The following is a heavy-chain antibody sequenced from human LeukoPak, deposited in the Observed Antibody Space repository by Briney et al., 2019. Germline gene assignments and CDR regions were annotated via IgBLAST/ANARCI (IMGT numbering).Heavy chain of an antibody. CDR3: ARHLVGFGSSDS. D-gene: IGHD2-8*02. J-gene: IGHJ5*01. Sequence: PSETLSLTCTVSGGSINRSGSYWRWIRQPPGKGLEWIGTLYSSGHAYYNPSLKRRVSISVDMSKSQFSLNLTSVTATDTAVYYCARHLVGFGSSDSWGQGTLVGVSS. CDR1: GGSINRSGSY. V-gene: IGHV4-39*01. CDR2: LYSSGHA.